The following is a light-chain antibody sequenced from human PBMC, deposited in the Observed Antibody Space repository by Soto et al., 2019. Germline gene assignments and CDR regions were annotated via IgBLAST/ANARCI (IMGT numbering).Light chain of an antibody. V-gene: IGKV1-5*03. Sequence: DIQMTQSPSSLSASVGDRVTITCRASQSIRSWLAWYQQKPGKAPKVLIYKASHLESGVPSRFSGSGSGTEFTLTVSSLQPDDVATYYCQHYNDYRWTFVQGTKVEI. CDR1: QSIRSW. CDR3: QHYNDYRWT. J-gene: IGKJ1*01. CDR2: KAS.